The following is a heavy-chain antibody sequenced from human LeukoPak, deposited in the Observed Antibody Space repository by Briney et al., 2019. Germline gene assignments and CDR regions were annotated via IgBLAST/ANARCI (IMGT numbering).Heavy chain of an antibody. V-gene: IGHV3-21*01. CDR3: XXXXXXXXXGTYYYYGMDV. D-gene: IGHD1-1*01. J-gene: IGHJ6*02. Sequence: PGGSLRLSCAASGFTFSSYSMNWVRQAPGKGLEWVSSISSSSSYIYYADSVKGRFTISRDNSKNTLYLQMNSLRAEDTAVYYXXXXXXXXXXGTYYYYGMDVWGQGTTVTVPS. CDR2: ISSSSSYI. CDR1: GFTFSSYS.